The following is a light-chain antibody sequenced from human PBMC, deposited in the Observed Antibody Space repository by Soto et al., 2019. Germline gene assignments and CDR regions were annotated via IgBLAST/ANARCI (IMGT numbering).Light chain of an antibody. CDR3: QQYGSSPPRT. CDR1: QNIWRL. Sequence: TQSPSSVSASVGDRVTITCRASQNIWRLLAWYQQKPGQAPRLLIYGPSTRATDVPDRFSGSGSGADFTLTISRLGPEDFAVYYCQQYGSSPPRTFGQGTKVDIK. J-gene: IGKJ1*01. V-gene: IGKV3-20*01. CDR2: GPS.